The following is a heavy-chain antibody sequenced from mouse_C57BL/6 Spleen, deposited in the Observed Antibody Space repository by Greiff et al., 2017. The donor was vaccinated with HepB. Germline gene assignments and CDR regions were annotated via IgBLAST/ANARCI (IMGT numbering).Heavy chain of an antibody. CDR2: INPNNGGT. J-gene: IGHJ4*01. V-gene: IGHV1-22*01. Sequence: EVQLQQSGPELVKPGASVKMSCKASGYTFTDYNMHWVKQSHGKSLEWIGYINPNNGGTSYNQKFKGKATLTVNKSSSTAYMELRSLTSEDSAVYYCAREGYYGSSWRAMDYWGQGTSVTVSS. CDR1: GYTFTDYN. D-gene: IGHD1-1*01. CDR3: AREGYYGSSWRAMDY.